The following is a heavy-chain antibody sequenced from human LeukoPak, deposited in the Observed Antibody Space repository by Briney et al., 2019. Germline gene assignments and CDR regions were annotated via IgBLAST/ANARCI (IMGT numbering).Heavy chain of an antibody. D-gene: IGHD2-8*01. CDR3: ARDLGYCTNGVCHTRFDY. Sequence: PTGGSLRLSCAASGFTVSSNYMSWVRQAPGKGLEWVSVIYSGGSTYYADSVKGRFTISRDNSKNTLYLQMNSLRAEDTAVYYCARDLGYCTNGVCHTRFDYWGQGTLVAVSS. V-gene: IGHV3-53*01. CDR1: GFTVSSNY. J-gene: IGHJ4*02. CDR2: IYSGGST.